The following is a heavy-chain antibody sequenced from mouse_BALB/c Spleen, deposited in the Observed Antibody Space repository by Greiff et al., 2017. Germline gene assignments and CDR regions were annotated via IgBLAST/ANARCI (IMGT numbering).Heavy chain of an antibody. Sequence: EVMVVESGGGLVQPGGSLKLSCAASGFTFSSYTMSWVRQTPEKRLEWVAYISNGGGSTYYPDTVKGRFTISRDNAKNTLYLQMSSLKSEDTAMYYCARHRYYAMDYWGQGTSVTVSS. CDR3: ARHRYYAMDY. CDR1: GFTFSSYT. J-gene: IGHJ4*01. V-gene: IGHV5-12-2*01. CDR2: ISNGGGST.